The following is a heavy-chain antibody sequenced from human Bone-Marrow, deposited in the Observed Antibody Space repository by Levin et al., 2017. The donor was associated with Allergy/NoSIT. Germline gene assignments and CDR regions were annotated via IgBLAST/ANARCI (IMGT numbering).Heavy chain of an antibody. J-gene: IGHJ4*02. CDR1: GYPFTSYY. CDR3: ATWPTSTWPPGY. Sequence: LGASVKVSCKALGYPFTSYYIHWVRQAPGQGLQWMGWFNPNTGVTNHAQNFQGRVTMTRDTSISTAYMELSRLTSDDTAIYYCATWPTSTWPPGYWGQGTRVTVSS. CDR2: FNPNTGVT. V-gene: IGHV1-2*03. D-gene: IGHD6-13*01.